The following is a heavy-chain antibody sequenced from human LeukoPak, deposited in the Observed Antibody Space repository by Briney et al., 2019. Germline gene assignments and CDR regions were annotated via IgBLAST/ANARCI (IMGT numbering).Heavy chain of an antibody. J-gene: IGHJ4*02. D-gene: IGHD2-2*01. CDR1: GYTFTGYY. V-gene: IGHV1-2*02. CDR2: INPNSGGT. Sequence: ASVKVSCKASGYTFTGYYMHWVRQAPGQGLEWMGWINPNSGGTNYAQKFQGRVTMTRDTSISTAYMELSRLRSDDTAVYYCASGVIPAIRVAIVPAAIDYWGQGTLVTVSS. CDR3: ASGVIPAIRVAIVPAAIDY.